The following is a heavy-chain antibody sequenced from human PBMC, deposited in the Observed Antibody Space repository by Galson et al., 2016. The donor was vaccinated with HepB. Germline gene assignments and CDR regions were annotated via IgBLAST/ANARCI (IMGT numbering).Heavy chain of an antibody. CDR1: GFTFSNYD. CDR3: AGGFCRSSSCQEADIHHALDV. Sequence: SLRLSCAASGFTFSNYDMHWVRQATGKGLEWVAAFHTGGDTHHLGSVKGRFTISRENAKNSVYLQMNNLRAEDTAVYFWAGGFCRSSSCQEADIHHALDVGGRGTTVSVS. J-gene: IGHJ6*02. V-gene: IGHV3-13*01. D-gene: IGHD2-2*01. CDR2: FHTGGDT.